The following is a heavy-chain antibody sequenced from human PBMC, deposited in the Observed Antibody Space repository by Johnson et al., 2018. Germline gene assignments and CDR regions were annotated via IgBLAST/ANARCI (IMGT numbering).Heavy chain of an antibody. V-gene: IGHV4-59*01. J-gene: IGHJ3*02. CDR2: IFYTGNT. CDR1: GGSMTDYH. Sequence: QVQLQESGPGLVKPSETLSLTCTVSGGSMTDYHWSWIRQSPGKGLEWIGYIFYTGNTNYNPSLKSRVTISAYTSKNQFSLNLRSVTAADTAIYYCVRDYAFDIWGQGTMVTVSS. CDR3: VRDYAFDI.